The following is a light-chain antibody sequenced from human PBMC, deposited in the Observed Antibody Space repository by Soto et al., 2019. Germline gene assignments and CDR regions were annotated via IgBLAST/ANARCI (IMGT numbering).Light chain of an antibody. J-gene: IGKJ1*01. Sequence: EIVLTQSPGTLSLSPGERATLSCRASQSVSSSYLAWYQQKPGRAARLLIYGAASRATGIPDRFSGSGSGTDFTLTISRLEPEDFAVYYCQQYGSSAWTFGQGTKVDIK. V-gene: IGKV3-20*01. CDR3: QQYGSSAWT. CDR2: GAA. CDR1: QSVSSSY.